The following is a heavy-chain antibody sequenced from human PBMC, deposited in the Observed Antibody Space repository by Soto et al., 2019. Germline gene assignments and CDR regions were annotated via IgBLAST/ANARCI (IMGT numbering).Heavy chain of an antibody. CDR3: ASLGWFGELRVYRRFDY. D-gene: IGHD3-10*01. CDR1: GYTLTELS. CDR2: FDPEDGET. Sequence: QVQLVQSGAEVKKPGASVKVSSKVSGYTLTELSMHWVRQAPGKGLEWMGGFDPEDGETIYAQKFQGRVTMTEDTSTDTAYMELSSLRSEDTAEYYCASLGWFGELRVYRRFDYWGQGTLVTVSS. V-gene: IGHV1-24*01. J-gene: IGHJ4*02.